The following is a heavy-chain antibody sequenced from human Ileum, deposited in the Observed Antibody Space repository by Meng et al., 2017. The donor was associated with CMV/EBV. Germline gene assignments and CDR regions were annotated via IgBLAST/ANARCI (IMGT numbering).Heavy chain of an antibody. D-gene: IGHD2-2*01. CDR2: ISAYNGNT. V-gene: IGHV1-18*01. CDR3: ARRVVPAAPSFYYYYYGMDV. CDR1: GYTFTSYG. Sequence: ASVTVSCKASGYTFTSYGISWVRQAPGQGLEWMGWISAYNGNTNYAQKLQGRVTMTTDTSTSTAYMELRSLRSDDTAVYYCARRVVPAAPSFYYYYYGMDVWGQGTTVTVSS. J-gene: IGHJ6*02.